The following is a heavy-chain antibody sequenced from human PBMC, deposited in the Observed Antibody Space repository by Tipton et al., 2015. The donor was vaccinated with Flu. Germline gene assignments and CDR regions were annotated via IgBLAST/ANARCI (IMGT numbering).Heavy chain of an antibody. D-gene: IGHD2-2*02. V-gene: IGHV1-69*01. CDR3: AGGVPITSCYTCYYYAMDV. CDR2: FIPIFDAP. J-gene: IGHJ6*02. CDR1: GGTFSNYA. Sequence: QLVQSGAEVKKPGSSVKVSCMASGGTFSNYAISWVRQAPGQGLEWMGGFIPIFDAPNYAQNFQDRVTMTADESTSTAYMELSSLRSEDTAVYYCAGGVPITSCYTCYYYAMDVWGQGTTVTVSS.